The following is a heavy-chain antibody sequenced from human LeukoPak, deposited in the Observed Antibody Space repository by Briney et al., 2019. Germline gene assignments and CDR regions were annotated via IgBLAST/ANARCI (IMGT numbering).Heavy chain of an antibody. J-gene: IGHJ4*02. CDR1: GGSISSYY. V-gene: IGHV4-59*08. CDR2: IYYSGST. CDR3: ARIAVAGGSSLYYFDY. D-gene: IGHD6-19*01. Sequence: PSETLPLTCTVSGGSISSYYWSWIRQPPGKGLEWIGYIYYSGSTNYNPSLKSRVTISVDTSKNQFSLKLSSVTAADTAVYYCARIAVAGGSSLYYFDYWGQGTLVTVSS.